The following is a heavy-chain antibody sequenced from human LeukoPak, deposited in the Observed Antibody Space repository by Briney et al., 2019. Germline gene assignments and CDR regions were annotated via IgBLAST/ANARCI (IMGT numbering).Heavy chain of an antibody. Sequence: SQTLSLTCAISGDSVSSNSAAWNWIRQSPSRGLEWLGRTYYRSKWYNDYAVSVKSRITINPDTSKNQFSLQLNSVTPEDTAVYYCARVKEAYCGGDCYSNWFDPWGQGTLVTVSS. D-gene: IGHD2-21*02. CDR3: ARVKEAYCGGDCYSNWFDP. V-gene: IGHV6-1*01. CDR2: TYYRSKWYN. CDR1: GDSVSSNSAA. J-gene: IGHJ5*02.